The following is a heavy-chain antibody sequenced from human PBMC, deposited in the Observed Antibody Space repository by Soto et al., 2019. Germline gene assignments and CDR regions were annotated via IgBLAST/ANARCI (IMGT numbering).Heavy chain of an antibody. J-gene: IGHJ4*02. CDR1: GYTFTSYG. CDR2: ISAYNGNT. V-gene: IGHV1-18*01. Sequence: QVQLVQSGAEVKKPGASVKVSCKASGYTFTSYGISWVRQAPGQGLEWMGWISAYNGNTNYAQKLQGRVTMTTDTSTSTAYSELRGLRSDDTAVYYCARGRGYDILTGYFTPWDDYWGQGTLVTVSS. CDR3: ARGRGYDILTGYFTPWDDY. D-gene: IGHD3-9*01.